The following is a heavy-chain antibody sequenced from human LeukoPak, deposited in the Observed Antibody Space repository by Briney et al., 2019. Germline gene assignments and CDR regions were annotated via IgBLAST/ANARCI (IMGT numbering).Heavy chain of an antibody. CDR3: ARVHPGYSSSWYSSVYYYYMDV. V-gene: IGHV3-30*04. D-gene: IGHD6-13*01. CDR1: GFTFSSYA. Sequence: GGSLRLSCAASGFTFSSYAMHWVRQAPGKGLEGVAVISYDGSNKYYADSVKGRFTISRDNSKNTLYLQMNSLRAEDTAVYYCARVHPGYSSSWYSSVYYYYMDVWGKGTTVTVSS. CDR2: ISYDGSNK. J-gene: IGHJ6*03.